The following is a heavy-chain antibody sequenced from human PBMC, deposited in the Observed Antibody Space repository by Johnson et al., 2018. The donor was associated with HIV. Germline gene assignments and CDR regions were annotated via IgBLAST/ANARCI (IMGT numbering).Heavy chain of an antibody. D-gene: IGHD6-13*01. V-gene: IGHV3-30*03. J-gene: IGHJ3*01. CDR3: ARDALQQLVPRGAFNL. Sequence: QVQLVESGGGVVRPGGSLRLSCAASGFTFDDYGMSWVRQAPGKGLEWVAVISYDGSNKYYADSVKGRFIISRDNSKNTVYLQMNSLRAEDTAVYYCARDALQQLVPRGAFNLLGQVTMVTVSS. CDR2: ISYDGSNK. CDR1: GFTFDDYG.